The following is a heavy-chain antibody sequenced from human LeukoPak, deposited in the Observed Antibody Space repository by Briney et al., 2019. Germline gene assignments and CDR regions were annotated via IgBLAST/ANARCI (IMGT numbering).Heavy chain of an antibody. Sequence: PSETLSLTCTVSSGSINSGDYYWSWIRQHPGKGLEWIGYIYHSGSTYYNPSLKSRVTISVDTSKNQFSLKVSSVTAADTAVYYCTRDLSSAWFYYWGQGTLVTVSS. J-gene: IGHJ4*02. CDR3: TRDLSSAWFYY. CDR2: IYHSGST. CDR1: SGSINSGDYY. D-gene: IGHD6-13*01. V-gene: IGHV4-31*03.